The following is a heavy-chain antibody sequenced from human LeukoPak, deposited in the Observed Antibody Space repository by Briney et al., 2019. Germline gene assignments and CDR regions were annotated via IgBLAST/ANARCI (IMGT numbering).Heavy chain of an antibody. D-gene: IGHD4-17*01. Sequence: SETLSLTCAVYGGSFSGYYWSWIRQPPGKGLEWIGEINHSGGTNYNPSLKSRVTISVDTSKNQFSLKLSSVTAADTAVYYCARPSGLRHYYYYYMDVWGKGTTVTVSS. J-gene: IGHJ6*03. CDR3: ARPSGLRHYYYYYMDV. V-gene: IGHV4-34*01. CDR2: INHSGGT. CDR1: GGSFSGYY.